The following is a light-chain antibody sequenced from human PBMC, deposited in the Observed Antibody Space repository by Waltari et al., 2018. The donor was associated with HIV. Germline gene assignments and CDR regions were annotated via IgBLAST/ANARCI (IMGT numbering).Light chain of an antibody. Sequence: QVVLTQSPSASAFLGASVKLTCTLSSGHSTYAIAWHQQQPEKGQRYLITVSNDGVHSKWDGLPVRFPGSSSGAERYLTLSSLQSDDEADYSCQTLDSGIRVFGGGTRLPVL. J-gene: IGLJ3*02. CDR1: SGHSTYA. V-gene: IGLV4-69*01. CDR2: VSNDGVH. CDR3: QTLDSGIRV.